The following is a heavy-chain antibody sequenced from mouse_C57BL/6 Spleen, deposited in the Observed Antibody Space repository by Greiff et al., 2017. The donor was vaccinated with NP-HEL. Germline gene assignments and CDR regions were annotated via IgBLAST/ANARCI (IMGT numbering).Heavy chain of an antibody. J-gene: IGHJ1*03. CDR3: ARDAPLYYPTFHWYFDV. D-gene: IGHD1-1*01. V-gene: IGHV5-4*01. CDR1: GFTFSSYA. CDR2: ISDGGSYT. Sequence: EVQLVESGGGLVKPGGSLKLSCAASGFTFSSYAMSWVRQTPEKRLEWVATISDGGSYTYYPDNVKGRFTISRDNAKNNLYLQMSHLKSEDTAMYYCARDAPLYYPTFHWYFDVWGTGTTVTVSS.